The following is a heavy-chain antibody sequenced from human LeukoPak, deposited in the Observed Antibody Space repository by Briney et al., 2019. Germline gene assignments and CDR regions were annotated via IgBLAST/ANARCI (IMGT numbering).Heavy chain of an antibody. Sequence: PSETLSLTCSVSGASISSYYWSWIRQPPGKGLEWIGYTYIRGSTDYNPSLKSRVTISVDTSKSQFSLRLSSLTAADTAVYYCARRWHYYDMNGDPFDAFDIWGQGTMVSVSS. CDR3: ARRWHYYDMNGDPFDAFDI. CDR2: TYIRGST. J-gene: IGHJ3*02. CDR1: GASISSYY. D-gene: IGHD3-22*01. V-gene: IGHV4-4*09.